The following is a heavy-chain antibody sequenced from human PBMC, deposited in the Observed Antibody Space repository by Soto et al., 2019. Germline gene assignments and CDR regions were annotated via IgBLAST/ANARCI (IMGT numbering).Heavy chain of an antibody. V-gene: IGHV3-72*01. CDR1: GFTFSDHY. Sequence: EVQLVESGGALVQPGGSLRLSCAASGFTFSDHYMEWLRQAPGKGLEWVGRIKHKADGYTTEYAASVKGRFTISRDDSKNSLYLQMNSLKSEDTAVYYCASLWDRWFDAWGQGTLVTVSS. CDR2: IKHKADGYTT. CDR3: ASLWDRWFDA. D-gene: IGHD1-26*01. J-gene: IGHJ5*02.